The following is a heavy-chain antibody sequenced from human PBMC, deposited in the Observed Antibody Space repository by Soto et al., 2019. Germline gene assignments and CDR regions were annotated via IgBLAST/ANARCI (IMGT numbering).Heavy chain of an antibody. CDR2: IYWDDDK. D-gene: IGHD3-16*01. J-gene: IGHJ6*03. CDR1: GFSLSTSGEG. CDR3: AHVAVMDKYYCYYMDV. V-gene: IGHV2-5*02. Sequence: SGPTLVNPTQSLTLTCTFSGFSLSTSGEGVGWIRQPPGKALEWLALIYWDDDKRYSPSLKSRLTITKDTSKNQVVLTMTNMDPVDTATYYCAHVAVMDKYYCYYMDVWGKGTTVTVSS.